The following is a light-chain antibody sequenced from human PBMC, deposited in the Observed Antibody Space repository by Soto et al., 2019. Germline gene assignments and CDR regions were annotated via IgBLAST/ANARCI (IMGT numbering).Light chain of an antibody. CDR3: QHGGN. CDR1: QSVSNN. V-gene: IGKV3-11*01. Sequence: EIVLTQSPATLSLSPGERATVSCRASQSVSNNLGWYQQKAGQAPRLLIYDASNRATGIPARFSGSGSVTDFTLTISSLQREDFAVYYCQHGGNFGPGTRLEIK. J-gene: IGKJ5*01. CDR2: DAS.